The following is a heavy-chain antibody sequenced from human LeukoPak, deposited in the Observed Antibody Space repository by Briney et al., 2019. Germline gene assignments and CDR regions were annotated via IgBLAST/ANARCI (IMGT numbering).Heavy chain of an antibody. CDR1: GFTFDDYG. J-gene: IGHJ5*02. CDR2: INWNGGST. CDR3: ARAINAYDYVWGSYRSWFDP. Sequence: GGSLRLSCAASGFTFDDYGMSWVRQAPGKRLEWVSGINWNGGSTGYADSVKGRFTISRDNAKNSLYLQMNSLRAEDTALYYCARAINAYDYVWGSYRSWFDPWGQGTLVTVSS. D-gene: IGHD3-16*02. V-gene: IGHV3-20*04.